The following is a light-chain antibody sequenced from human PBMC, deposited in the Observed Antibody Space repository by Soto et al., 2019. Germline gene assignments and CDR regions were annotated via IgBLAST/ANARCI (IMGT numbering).Light chain of an antibody. CDR3: MQSTQLPPT. J-gene: IGKJ5*01. Sequence: DVARTQTPLSVPVAPGQPVSISGKSSQSLLHITGETFLSWYLQKKGQSPQILIYEVSTRVSGVPDRFSGSGSGTDFTLKISRVETDDVCIYYCMQSTQLPPTFGQGTRLEIK. CDR2: EVS. V-gene: IGKV2D-29*02. CDR1: QSLLHITGETF.